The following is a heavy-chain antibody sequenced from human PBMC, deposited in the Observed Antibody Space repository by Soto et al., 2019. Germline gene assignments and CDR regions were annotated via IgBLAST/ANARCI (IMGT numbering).Heavy chain of an antibody. CDR1: GDSVSSNSAA. J-gene: IGHJ5*02. CDR2: TYYRSKWYN. D-gene: IGHD5-12*01. CDR3: ASESLEMATLHNWFDP. V-gene: IGHV6-1*01. Sequence: SQTLSLTCAISGDSVSSNSAAWNWTRQSPSRGLEWLGRTYYRSKWYNDYAVSVKSRITINPDTSKNQFSLQLNSVTPEDTAVYYCASESLEMATLHNWFDPWGQGTLVTVSS.